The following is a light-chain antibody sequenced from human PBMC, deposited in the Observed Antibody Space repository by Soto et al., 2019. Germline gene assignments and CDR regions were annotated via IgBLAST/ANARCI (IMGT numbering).Light chain of an antibody. V-gene: IGKV1-8*01. CDR1: QGISSY. Sequence: AIRMTQSPSSFSASTGDRVTITCRASQGISSYLAWYQQKPGKAPKLLIYAASTLQSGVPSRFSGSGSGTDLPLTISCLQSEDFATYYCQQYYSYPRAFGQGTKVEIK. CDR3: QQYYSYPRA. J-gene: IGKJ1*01. CDR2: AAS.